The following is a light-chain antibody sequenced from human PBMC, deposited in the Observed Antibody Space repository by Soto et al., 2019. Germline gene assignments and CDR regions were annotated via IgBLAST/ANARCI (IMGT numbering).Light chain of an antibody. CDR3: QEYDILRGFT. J-gene: IGKJ3*01. Sequence: DIQMTQSPSSLSASVGVRVTITCQASQDIGNYLNWYQQKPGKAPKLLLYDAANLETGVPSRFSGSGSGTNFTFTISSLQPEDIATYYCQEYDILRGFTFGPGTKVDVK. V-gene: IGKV1-33*01. CDR1: QDIGNY. CDR2: DAA.